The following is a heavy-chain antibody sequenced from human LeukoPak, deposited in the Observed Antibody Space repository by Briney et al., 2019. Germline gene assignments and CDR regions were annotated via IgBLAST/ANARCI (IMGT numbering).Heavy chain of an antibody. J-gene: IGHJ5*02. CDR3: AKDRVPAAIMNWFDP. V-gene: IGHV3-23*01. CDR2: ISGSGGST. D-gene: IGHD2-2*02. Sequence: GGSLRLSCAASGFTFSSYAMSWVRQAPGKGLESVSAISGSGGSTYYADSVKGRFTISRDNSKNTLYLQMNSLRAEDTAVYYCAKDRVPAAIMNWFDPWGQGTLVTVSS. CDR1: GFTFSSYA.